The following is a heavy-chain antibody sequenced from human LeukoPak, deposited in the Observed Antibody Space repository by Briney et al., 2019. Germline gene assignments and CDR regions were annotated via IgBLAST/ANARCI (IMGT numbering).Heavy chain of an antibody. Sequence: PGGSLRLSCTASGFTFDDYAMSWVRQAPGKGLEWVGFIRSKAHGGTTEYAASVKGRFTISRDDSKSIAYLQMNSLKTEDTAVYYCTRDASYDYGDYGYFDYWGQGTLVTVSS. CDR2: IRSKAHGGTT. D-gene: IGHD4-17*01. J-gene: IGHJ4*02. V-gene: IGHV3-49*04. CDR1: GFTFDDYA. CDR3: TRDASYDYGDYGYFDY.